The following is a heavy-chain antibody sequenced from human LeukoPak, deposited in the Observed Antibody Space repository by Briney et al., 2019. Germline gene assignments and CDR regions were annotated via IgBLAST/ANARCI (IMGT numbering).Heavy chain of an antibody. CDR2: IYYSGST. Sequence: SETLSLTCTVSGGSISSSSYYWGWIRQPPGKGLEWIGSIYYSGSTYYNPSLKSRVTISVDTSKNQFSLKLSSMTAADTAVYYCARTREYYDFWSGYYIPSWFDPWGQGTLVTVSS. J-gene: IGHJ5*02. CDR1: GGSISSSSYY. D-gene: IGHD3-3*01. V-gene: IGHV4-39*07. CDR3: ARTREYYDFWSGYYIPSWFDP.